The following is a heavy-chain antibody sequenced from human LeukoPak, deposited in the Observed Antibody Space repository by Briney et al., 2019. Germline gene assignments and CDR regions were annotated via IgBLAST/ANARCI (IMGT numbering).Heavy chain of an antibody. CDR3: ATLGSCSSTSCPYYYGSGSHFDI. CDR2: IYYSGST. D-gene: IGHD3-10*01. V-gene: IGHV4-59*01. Sequence: SETLSLTCTVSGGSISSYYRSWIRQPPGKGLEWIGYIYYSGSTNYNPSLKSRVTISVDTSKNQFSLKLSSVTAADTAVYYCATLGSCSSTSCPYYYGSGSHFDIWGQGTMVTVSS. J-gene: IGHJ3*02. CDR1: GGSISSYY.